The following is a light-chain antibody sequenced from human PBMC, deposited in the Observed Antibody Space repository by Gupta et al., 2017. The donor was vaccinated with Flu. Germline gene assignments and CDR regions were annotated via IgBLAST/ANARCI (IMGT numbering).Light chain of an antibody. CDR2: GAS. CDR1: QGLSVW. J-gene: IGKJ1*01. Sequence: DIQMTQSPSSVSASVGDTVTITCRASQGLSVWLAWYQQKPGKAPNLLVSGASSLPSGVPSRFNGSGSGTDFALTIHNLQPEDCATYYCQQASSLPWTFGQGTKV. CDR3: QQASSLPWT. V-gene: IGKV1-12*01.